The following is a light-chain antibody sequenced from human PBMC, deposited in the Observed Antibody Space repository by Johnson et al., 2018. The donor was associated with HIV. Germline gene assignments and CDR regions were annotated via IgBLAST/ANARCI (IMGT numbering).Light chain of an antibody. J-gene: IGLJ1*01. CDR2: EKN. Sequence: HSVLTQPPSVSAAPGQKVTISCSGSTYNIGNNYVSWYQQLPGTAPTLLIYEKNKRPSGIPDRFSASKSGTSATLDITGLQTGDEADYYCGTWDSGLGAHYGFGTGTKVTVL. CDR1: TYNIGNNY. V-gene: IGLV1-51*02. CDR3: GTWDSGLGAHYG.